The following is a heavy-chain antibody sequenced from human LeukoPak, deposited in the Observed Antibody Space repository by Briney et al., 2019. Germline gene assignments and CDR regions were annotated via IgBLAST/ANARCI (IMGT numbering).Heavy chain of an antibody. CDR3: ARHPSRGFYPYYFDY. D-gene: IGHD2-2*01. CDR2: IYYSGST. CDR1: GGSISSYY. J-gene: IGHJ4*02. Sequence: KPSETLSLTCTGSGGSISSYYWSWIRQPPGKELEWIGYIYYSGSTNYNPSLKSRVTISVDTSKNQFSLKLSSVTAADTAVYYCARHPSRGFYPYYFDYWGQGTLVTVSS. V-gene: IGHV4-59*08.